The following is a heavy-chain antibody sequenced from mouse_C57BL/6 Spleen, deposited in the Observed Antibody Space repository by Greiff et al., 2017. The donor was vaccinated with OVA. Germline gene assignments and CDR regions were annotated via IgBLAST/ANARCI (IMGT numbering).Heavy chain of an antibody. V-gene: IGHV1-85*01. CDR3: ARPITTVVDAWFAY. CDR1: GYTFTSYD. Sequence: QVQLQQSGPELVKPGASVKLSCKASGYTFTSYDINWVKQRPGQGLEWIGWIYPRDGSTKYNEKFKGKATLTVYTSSITSYMSLHILTSEDSSVYFCARPITTVVDAWFAYWGQGTLVTVSA. CDR2: IYPRDGST. J-gene: IGHJ3*01. D-gene: IGHD1-1*01.